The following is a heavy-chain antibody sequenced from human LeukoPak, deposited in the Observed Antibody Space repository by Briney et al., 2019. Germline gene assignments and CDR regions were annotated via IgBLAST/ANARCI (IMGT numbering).Heavy chain of an antibody. Sequence: ASVKVSCKTSGYTFTGYHMHWVRQAPGQGLEWMGRINPNSGDTNYAQKFQGRVTMTRDTSISTAYMELSRLTSDDTAMYYCARHPSWRRGYNYGLDDAFDIWGQGTMVTVSS. J-gene: IGHJ3*02. CDR1: GYTFTGYH. V-gene: IGHV1-2*06. CDR3: ARHPSWRRGYNYGLDDAFDI. CDR2: INPNSGDT. D-gene: IGHD5-24*01.